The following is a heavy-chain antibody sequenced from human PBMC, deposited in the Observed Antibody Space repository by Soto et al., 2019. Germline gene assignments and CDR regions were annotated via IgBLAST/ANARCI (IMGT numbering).Heavy chain of an antibody. V-gene: IGHV1-2*02. CDR1: GYTFTGYF. Sequence: QVQLLQSGAEVKKPGASVKVSCKASGYTFTGYFMHWVRQAPGQGLEWMGWINPYSGGADYAQRFQCRVPMTRDTSISTVYMELSRLRFDDTAVYYCARVIRGAYYNSPLDTWGQGTVVTVSS. CDR3: ARVIRGAYYNSPLDT. J-gene: IGHJ5*02. D-gene: IGHD3-10*01. CDR2: INPYSGGA.